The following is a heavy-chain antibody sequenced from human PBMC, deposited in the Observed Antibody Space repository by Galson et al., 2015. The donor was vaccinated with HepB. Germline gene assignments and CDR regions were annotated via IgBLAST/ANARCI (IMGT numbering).Heavy chain of an antibody. V-gene: IGHV3-53*01. Sequence: SLRLSCAASGFIVSSNYMNWVRQAPGKGLEWVSVIYRGGSTKYADSVKGRFTISRDNSKNTLYLQMNSLRAEDTAVYYCARDSFGELGDAFDLWGQGTVVTVSS. D-gene: IGHD3-10*01. CDR2: IYRGGST. J-gene: IGHJ3*01. CDR3: ARDSFGELGDAFDL. CDR1: GFIVSSNY.